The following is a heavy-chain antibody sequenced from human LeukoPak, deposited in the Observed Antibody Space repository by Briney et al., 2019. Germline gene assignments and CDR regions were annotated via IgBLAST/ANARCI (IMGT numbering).Heavy chain of an antibody. CDR3: ATLVGYGSFFDY. CDR2: IYPGDSDT. V-gene: IGHV5-51*01. Sequence: GESLKISCKASGYRFTTYWIGWVRQMPGKGLEWMGIIYPGDSDTRYSPSFEGQVTISADKSITTAYLQWSSLKASDTAMYYCATLVGYGSFFDYWGQGTLVTVSS. CDR1: GYRFTTYW. D-gene: IGHD3-10*01. J-gene: IGHJ4*02.